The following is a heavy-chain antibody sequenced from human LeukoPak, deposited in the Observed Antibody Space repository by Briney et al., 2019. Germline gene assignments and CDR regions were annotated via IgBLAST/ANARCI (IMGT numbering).Heavy chain of an antibody. V-gene: IGHV4-4*02. J-gene: IGHJ4*02. Sequence: PSGTLSLTCAVSGGSISSSNWWSWVLQPPGKGLEWIGEIYHSGSTNYNPSLKSRVTISVDKSKNQFSLKLSSVTAADTAVYYCARNYFGSGTYPFDYWGQGTLVTVSS. CDR1: GGSISSSNW. CDR2: IYHSGST. CDR3: ARNYFGSGTYPFDY. D-gene: IGHD3-10*01.